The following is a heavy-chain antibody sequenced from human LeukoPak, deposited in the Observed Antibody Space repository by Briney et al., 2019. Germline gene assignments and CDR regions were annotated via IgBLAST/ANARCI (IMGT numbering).Heavy chain of an antibody. CDR2: ISGSGGRT. J-gene: IGHJ4*02. CDR3: AKSDHWFGEFLFDY. V-gene: IGHV3-23*01. CDR1: GFTFSSYA. Sequence: QPGGSLRLSCAASGFTFSSYAMSWVRQAPGKGLEWDSPISGSGGRTYYADSVNGRFTISRDNSKTPLYLPMNSLSAEDTAVYYCAKSDHWFGEFLFDYWGEGTLVTVSS. D-gene: IGHD3-10*01.